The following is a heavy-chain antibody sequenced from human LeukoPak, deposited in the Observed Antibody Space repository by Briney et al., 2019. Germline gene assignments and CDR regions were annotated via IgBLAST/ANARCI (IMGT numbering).Heavy chain of an antibody. CDR1: GFTFSSYS. Sequence: GGSLRLSCAASGFTFSSYSVNWVRQAPGKGLEWVSSISSSSSYIYYADSVKGRFTISRDNAKNSLYLQMNSLRAEDTAVYYCARAEGRWLRRDNWFDPWGQGTLVTVSS. D-gene: IGHD4-23*01. J-gene: IGHJ5*02. V-gene: IGHV3-21*01. CDR2: ISSSSSYI. CDR3: ARAEGRWLRRDNWFDP.